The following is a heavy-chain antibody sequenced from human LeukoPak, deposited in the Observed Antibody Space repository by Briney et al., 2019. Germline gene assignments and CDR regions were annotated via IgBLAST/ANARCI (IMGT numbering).Heavy chain of an antibody. D-gene: IGHD1-7*01. CDR2: IYYSGST. V-gene: IGHV4-39*07. Sequence: SETLSLTCAVSGDSISSGGYSWSWIRQPPGKGLEWIGSIYYSGSTYYNPSLKSRVTISVDTSKNQFSLKLSSVTAADTAVYYCASESETTNAFDIWGQGTMVTVSS. CDR3: ASESETTNAFDI. J-gene: IGHJ3*02. CDR1: GDSISSGGYS.